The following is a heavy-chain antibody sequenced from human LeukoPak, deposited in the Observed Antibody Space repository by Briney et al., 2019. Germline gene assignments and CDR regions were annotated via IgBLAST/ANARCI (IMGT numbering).Heavy chain of an antibody. J-gene: IGHJ4*02. CDR3: ARVCHWDIDNTRGDPDDY. CDR1: GYTFTNYG. D-gene: IGHD2-15*01. V-gene: IGHV1-18*01. Sequence: ASVKVSCKSSGYTFTNYGITWVRQAPGQGLEWMGWISAYNGNTNYAQKFQGRVTMTTDTSTSTAYMEVRSLRSDDTAMYYCARVCHWDIDNTRGDPDDYWGQGTLVTVSS. CDR2: ISAYNGNT.